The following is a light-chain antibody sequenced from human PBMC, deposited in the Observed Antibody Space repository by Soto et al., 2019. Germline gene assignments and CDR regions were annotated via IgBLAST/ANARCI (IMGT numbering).Light chain of an antibody. CDR2: GAS. J-gene: IGKJ4*01. V-gene: IGKV3-15*01. CDR1: HSVSSR. CDR3: QHYTNWPLT. Sequence: EIVRTQSPATLSVSPGERATLSCRASHSVSSRLAWYQQKPGQAPRLLIYGASTRATGLPARFSGSGSGTEFTLTISSLQSEDFAVYYCQHYTNWPLTFGGGTKV.